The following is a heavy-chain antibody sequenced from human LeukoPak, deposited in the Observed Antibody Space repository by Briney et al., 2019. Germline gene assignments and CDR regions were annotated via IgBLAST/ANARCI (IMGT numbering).Heavy chain of an antibody. CDR2: INTNTGNP. J-gene: IGHJ4*02. CDR1: GYNFVSYA. Sequence: GASVKVSCKASGYNFVSYAMSWVRQAPGQGLEWMGWINTNTGNPTYAQGFTGRFVFSLDTSVSTAYLQISSLKAEDTAVYYCARVTRAAAGAYYFDYWGQGTLVTASS. CDR3: ARVTRAAAGAYYFDY. V-gene: IGHV7-4-1*02. D-gene: IGHD6-13*01.